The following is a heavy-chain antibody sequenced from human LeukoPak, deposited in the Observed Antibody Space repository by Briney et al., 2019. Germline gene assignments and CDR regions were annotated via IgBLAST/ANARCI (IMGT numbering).Heavy chain of an antibody. V-gene: IGHV4-59*01. D-gene: IGHD3-9*01. CDR2: IYYNGNT. Sequence: SETLSLTCSVSGGSISSYYWSWIRQPPGKGLEWIGYIYYNGNTNYSPSLKSRVTISLDTSKIQFSPKLTSVTAADTAVYYCARGGTYNGILSFDPWGQGTLVTVSS. J-gene: IGHJ5*02. CDR3: ARGGTYNGILSFDP. CDR1: GGSISSYY.